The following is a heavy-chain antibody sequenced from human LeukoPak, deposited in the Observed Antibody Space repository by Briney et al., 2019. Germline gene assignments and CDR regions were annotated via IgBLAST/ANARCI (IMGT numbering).Heavy chain of an antibody. V-gene: IGHV3-21*01. D-gene: IGHD2-8*01. CDR3: ARDQYGDV. J-gene: IGHJ6*04. Sequence: GGSLGLSCVASGVTFSNDGVDWVRQAPGQGLEWVSSISASGAYIWYADSVKGRFTISRDNAKNSLYLQMNSLRAEDTAVYYCARDQYGDVWGKGTTVTVSS. CDR2: ISASGAYI. CDR1: GVTFSNDG.